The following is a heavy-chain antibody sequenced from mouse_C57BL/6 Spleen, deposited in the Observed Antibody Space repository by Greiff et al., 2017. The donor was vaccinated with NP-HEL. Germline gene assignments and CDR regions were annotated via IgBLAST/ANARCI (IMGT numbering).Heavy chain of an antibody. V-gene: IGHV1-80*01. CDR3: AAGDYEDYAMDY. J-gene: IGHJ4*01. Sequence: QVQLQQSGAELVKPGASVKISCKASGYAFSSYWMNWVKQRPGKGLEWIGQIYPGDGDTNYNGKFKGKATLTADKSSSTAYMQLSSLTSEDSAVYFCAAGDYEDYAMDYWGQGTSVTVSS. CDR2: IYPGDGDT. D-gene: IGHD2-4*01. CDR1: GYAFSSYW.